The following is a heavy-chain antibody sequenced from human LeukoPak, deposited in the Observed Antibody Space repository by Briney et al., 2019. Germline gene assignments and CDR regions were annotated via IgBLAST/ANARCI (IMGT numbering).Heavy chain of an antibody. CDR1: GASSSSYY. CDR2: IYYYGRT. Sequence: PSETLSLTCTVSGASSSSYYYSWIRHSPGKGLGGIGYIYYYGRTNYKPSLRSRVTISVDASKNQLSLKLSSVTAADTAVYYCARQWTLLDAFDIWGPGTMVTVSS. J-gene: IGHJ3*02. V-gene: IGHV4-59*08. CDR3: ARQWTLLDAFDI. D-gene: IGHD3/OR15-3a*01.